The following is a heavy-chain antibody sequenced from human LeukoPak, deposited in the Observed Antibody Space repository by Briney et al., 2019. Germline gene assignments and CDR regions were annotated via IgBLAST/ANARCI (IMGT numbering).Heavy chain of an antibody. J-gene: IGHJ4*02. V-gene: IGHV4-38-2*02. D-gene: IGHD3-10*01. CDR1: GFSISSGYY. CDR2: IHHSGST. CDR3: ARDRFGMSATGSDFDY. Sequence: PSETLSLTCSVSGFSISSGYYWGWVRQTPGKGLEWIGSIHHSGSTYYNPTLKSRATISLDTFKTQFSLTLSSVTAAETAVYYCARDRFGMSATGSDFDYWGQGILVTVSS.